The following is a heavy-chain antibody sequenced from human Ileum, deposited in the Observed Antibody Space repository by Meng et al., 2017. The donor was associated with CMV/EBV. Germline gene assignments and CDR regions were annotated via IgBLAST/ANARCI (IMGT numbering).Heavy chain of an antibody. V-gene: IGHV3-15*05. CDR1: GFTFSNAW. J-gene: IGHJ4*02. D-gene: IGHD2-8*01. Sequence: QPGESGGGLVQPGGSLRISCTASGFTFSNAWMNWVRQAPGKGLEWVGRIKSKTDGGTTDYAAPLKDRFTVSRDDSKNTLYLQVNSLKTEDTAVYYCTTRCSNGVCYWGQGTLVTVSS. CDR3: TTRCSNGVCY. CDR2: IKSKTDGGTT.